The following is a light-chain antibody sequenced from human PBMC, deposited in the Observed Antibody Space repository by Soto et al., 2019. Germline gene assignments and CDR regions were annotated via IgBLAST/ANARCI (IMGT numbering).Light chain of an antibody. J-gene: IGKJ4*01. Sequence: EIVMTQSPATLSLSPGERATLSCRASQSVSINLAWFQQKPGQAPRLLIYGASTRATGIPARFSGSGSGTEFTLTISSLQSEDFAVYYCQQCKDWPLTVGGGTKWIS. CDR2: GAS. CDR3: QQCKDWPLT. V-gene: IGKV3-15*01. CDR1: QSVSIN.